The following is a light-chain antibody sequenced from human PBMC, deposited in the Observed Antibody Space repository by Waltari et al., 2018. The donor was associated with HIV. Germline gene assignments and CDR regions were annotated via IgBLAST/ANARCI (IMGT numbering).Light chain of an antibody. Sequence: QAVVTQEPSLTVSPGGTVTLTCGSSTGAVTSGHYPYWFQQKPGQAPRTLIFDTSNKHAGTPARFSGSLLGGKAALTLSGAQPEDEAEYYCLLSYSGTRPWVFGGGTKLTVL. J-gene: IGLJ3*02. CDR1: TGAVTSGHY. CDR2: DTS. V-gene: IGLV7-46*01. CDR3: LLSYSGTRPWV.